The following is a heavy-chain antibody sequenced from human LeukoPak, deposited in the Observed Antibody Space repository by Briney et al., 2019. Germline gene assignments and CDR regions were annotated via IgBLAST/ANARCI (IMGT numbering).Heavy chain of an antibody. D-gene: IGHD2-15*01. CDR2: IYYSGST. J-gene: IGHJ4*02. V-gene: IGHV4-59*01. CDR1: GGSISSYY. Sequence: SETLSLTCTVSGGSISSYYWSWLQQPPGKGLEWIGYIYYSGSTNYNPSLKSRVTISVDTSKNQFSLKLSSVTAADTAVYYCARVGYCSGGSCYSIFDYWGQGTLVTVSS. CDR3: ARVGYCSGGSCYSIFDY.